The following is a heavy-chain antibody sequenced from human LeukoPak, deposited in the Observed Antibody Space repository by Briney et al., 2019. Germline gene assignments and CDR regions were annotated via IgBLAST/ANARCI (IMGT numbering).Heavy chain of an antibody. CDR3: AKDATYYDFWSGYYDPQAAYYFDY. V-gene: IGHV3-23*01. CDR2: ISGSGGST. CDR1: GFTFSSYA. D-gene: IGHD3-3*01. Sequence: GGSLRLSCAASGFTFSSYAMSWVRQAPGKGLEWVSAISGSGGSTYYADSVKGRFTISRDNSKNTLYLQMNSLRAEDTAVYYCAKDATYYDFWSGYYDPQAAYYFDYWGQGTLVTVST. J-gene: IGHJ4*02.